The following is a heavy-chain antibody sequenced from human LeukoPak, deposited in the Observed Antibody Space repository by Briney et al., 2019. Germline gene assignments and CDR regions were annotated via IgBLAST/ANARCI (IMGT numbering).Heavy chain of an antibody. J-gene: IGHJ4*02. Sequence: GASVKVCCKASGYTFTSYEINWVRQATGQGREWMGWMNPNSVNTGYAQKFQRRVTITRNTSISTANMELSSLRSDNTAVYYCARGRDGYMDYWGQGTLVTVSS. CDR3: ARGRDGYMDY. CDR2: MNPNSVNT. CDR1: GYTFTSYE. D-gene: IGHD5-24*01. V-gene: IGHV1-8*03.